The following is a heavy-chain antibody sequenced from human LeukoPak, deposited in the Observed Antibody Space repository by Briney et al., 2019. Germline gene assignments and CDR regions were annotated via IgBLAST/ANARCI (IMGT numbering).Heavy chain of an antibody. CDR1: GGSISSYY. CDR2: IYYSGST. J-gene: IGHJ4*02. V-gene: IGHV4-59*12. D-gene: IGHD2-2*01. CDR3: ARGQEYASEGLLFDY. Sequence: SETLSLTCTVSGGSISSYYWSWIRQPPGKGLEWIGYIYYSGSTNYNPSLKSRVTISVDTSKNQFSLKLSSVTAADTAVYYCARGQEYASEGLLFDYWGQGTLVTVSS.